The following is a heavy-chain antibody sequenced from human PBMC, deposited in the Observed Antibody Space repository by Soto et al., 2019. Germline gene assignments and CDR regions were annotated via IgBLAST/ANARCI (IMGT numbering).Heavy chain of an antibody. D-gene: IGHD5-18*01. CDR2: ISGGSTTI. V-gene: IGHV3-48*03. CDR3: ARAREPEYSSAIFFDI. CDR1: GFTFSRCE. J-gene: IGHJ4*02. Sequence: PGGSLRLSCAASGFTFSRCEMNWVRQAPGKGLEWVSYISGGSTTIYYADSVKGRFTISRDNAKNSLYLQMNSLRAEDTAVYYCARAREPEYSSAIFFDIWGQGALVTVSS.